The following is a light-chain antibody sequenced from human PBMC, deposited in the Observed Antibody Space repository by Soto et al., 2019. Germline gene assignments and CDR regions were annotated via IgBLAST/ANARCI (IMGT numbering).Light chain of an antibody. Sequence: DIVMTQSPDSLAVSLGERATINCKSSQSVLYSSNNQNYLAWYQQKPGQPPKLLISWASTRESGVPDRFSGSGSGTDFTLTISSLQAEDVAVYYRQQHYIIPVTFGQGTKLEIK. CDR3: QQHYIIPVT. J-gene: IGKJ2*01. CDR2: WAS. CDR1: QSVLYSSNNQNY. V-gene: IGKV4-1*01.